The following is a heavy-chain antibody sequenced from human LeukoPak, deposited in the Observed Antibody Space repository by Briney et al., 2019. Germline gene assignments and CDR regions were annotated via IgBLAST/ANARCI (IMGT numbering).Heavy chain of an antibody. D-gene: IGHD2-21*02. J-gene: IGHJ3*02. V-gene: IGHV1-69*13. Sequence: ASVKVSCKASGGTFSSYAISWVRQAPGQGLEWMGGIIPIFGTANYAQKFQGRVTITADESTSTAYMELSSLRSEDTAVYYCARPGTYCGGDCYLDDAFDIRGQGTMVTVSS. CDR2: IIPIFGTA. CDR3: ARPGTYCGGDCYLDDAFDI. CDR1: GGTFSSYA.